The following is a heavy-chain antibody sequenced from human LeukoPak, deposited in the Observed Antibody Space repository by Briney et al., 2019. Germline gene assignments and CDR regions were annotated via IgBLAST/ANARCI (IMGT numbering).Heavy chain of an antibody. CDR1: GFTFSNAW. Sequence: GGSLRLSCAASGFTFSNAWMSWARQAPEKGLEWVGLIKSKTHGGTTDYAAPVKGRFTISRDDSKNTLYLQMNSLKTEDTAVYYCTTMEYQLPDYWFDPWGQGTLVTV. CDR3: TTMEYQLPDYWFDP. CDR2: IKSKTHGGTT. J-gene: IGHJ5*02. D-gene: IGHD2-2*01. V-gene: IGHV3-15*01.